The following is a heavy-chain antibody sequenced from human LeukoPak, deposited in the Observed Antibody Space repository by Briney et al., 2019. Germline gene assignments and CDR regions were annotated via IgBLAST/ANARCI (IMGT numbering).Heavy chain of an antibody. J-gene: IGHJ4*02. D-gene: IGHD3-22*01. Sequence: PSETLSLTCTVSGGSISSYDWSWIRQPSGKGLEWIGRIYTSGSTYYNPSLKSRVTISVDKSKNQFSLKLSSVTAADTAVYYCASLYDSSGYYADYWGQGTLVTVSS. V-gene: IGHV4-4*07. CDR3: ASLYDSSGYYADY. CDR1: GGSISSYD. CDR2: IYTSGST.